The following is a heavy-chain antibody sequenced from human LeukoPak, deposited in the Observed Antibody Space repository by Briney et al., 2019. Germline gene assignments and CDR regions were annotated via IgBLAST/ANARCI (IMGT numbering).Heavy chain of an antibody. J-gene: IGHJ4*02. CDR3: ARVPHAMVRGVIITEFYFDY. V-gene: IGHV3-21*01. CDR1: GLTFSSYS. CDR2: ISSSSNYI. D-gene: IGHD3-10*01. Sequence: PGGSLRLSCAASGLTFSSYSMNWVRQAQGKGLEWVSSISSSSNYIYYADSVKGRFTISRDNAKNSLYLQMNSLRAEDTAVYYCARVPHAMVRGVIITEFYFDYWGQGTLVAVSS.